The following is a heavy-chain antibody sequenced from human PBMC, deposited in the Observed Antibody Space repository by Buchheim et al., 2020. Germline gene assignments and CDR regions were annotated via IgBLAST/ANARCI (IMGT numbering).Heavy chain of an antibody. D-gene: IGHD6-19*01. V-gene: IGHV3-33*01. CDR1: GFTSSSYG. CDR3: ARDPTLEWLAPFDY. J-gene: IGHJ4*02. Sequence: QVQLVESGGGVVQPGRSLRLSCAASGFTSSSYGMHWVRQAPGKGLEWVAVIWYDGSNKYYADSVKGRFTISRDNSKNTLYLQMNSLRAEDTAVYYCARDPTLEWLAPFDYWGQGTL. CDR2: IWYDGSNK.